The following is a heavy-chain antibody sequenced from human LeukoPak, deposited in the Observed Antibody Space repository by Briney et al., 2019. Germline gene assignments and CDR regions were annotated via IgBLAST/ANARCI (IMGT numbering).Heavy chain of an antibody. CDR1: CGSISSSSYY. D-gene: IGHD6-19*01. Sequence: SETLSLTCTVSCGSISSSSYYWGWIRQPPGKGLEWIGSIYYSGSTYYNPSLKSRVTISVDTSKNQFSLKLSSVTAADTAVYYCARRGSSGWYDYWGQGTLVTVSS. J-gene: IGHJ4*02. V-gene: IGHV4-39*01. CDR2: IYYSGST. CDR3: ARRGSSGWYDY.